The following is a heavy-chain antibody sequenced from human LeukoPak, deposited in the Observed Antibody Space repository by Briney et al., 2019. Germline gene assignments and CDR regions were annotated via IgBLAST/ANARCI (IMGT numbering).Heavy chain of an antibody. CDR1: GGSISSYY. V-gene: IGHV4-59*12. D-gene: IGHD3-10*01. J-gene: IGHJ4*02. CDR3: ARAHYYGSGSYYGRIDYFDY. Sequence: SETLSLTCTASGGSISSYYWSWLRQPPGKGLEWIGSIYYSGSTYYNPSLKSRVTISVDTSKNQFSLKLSSVTAADTAVYYCARAHYYGSGSYYGRIDYFDYWGQGTLVTVSS. CDR2: IYYSGST.